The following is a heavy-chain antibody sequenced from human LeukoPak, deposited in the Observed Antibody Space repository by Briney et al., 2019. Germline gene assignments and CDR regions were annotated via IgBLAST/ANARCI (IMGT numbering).Heavy chain of an antibody. Sequence: GGSLRLSCAASGFTFSSYGMHWVRQAPGKGLEWVAVIWYDGSNKYYADSVKGRFTISRDSSKNTLYLQMNSLRAEDTAVYYCARALPDYYDSSGYDPAVYWGQGTLVTVSS. J-gene: IGHJ4*02. CDR1: GFTFSSYG. D-gene: IGHD3-22*01. V-gene: IGHV3-33*01. CDR3: ARALPDYYDSSGYDPAVY. CDR2: IWYDGSNK.